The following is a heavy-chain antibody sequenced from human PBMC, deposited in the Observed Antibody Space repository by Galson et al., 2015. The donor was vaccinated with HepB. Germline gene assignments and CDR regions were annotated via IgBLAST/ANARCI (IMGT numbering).Heavy chain of an antibody. CDR2: IDPVDSYT. Sequence: QSGAEVKKPGESLRISCQGSGYNFTNYWVTWVRQMPGEGLAWMGKIDPVDSYTNYSPSFQGNVTISTDKSISTAYLQWSSLKASDPAMYYCARQAIGYSSRGDGFDLWGQWTLVSLSS. J-gene: IGHJ3*01. V-gene: IGHV5-10-1*01. D-gene: IGHD6-19*01. CDR1: GYNFTNYW. CDR3: ARQAIGYSSRGDGFDL.